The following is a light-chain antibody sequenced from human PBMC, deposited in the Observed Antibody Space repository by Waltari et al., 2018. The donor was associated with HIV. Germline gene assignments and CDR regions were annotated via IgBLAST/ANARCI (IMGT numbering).Light chain of an antibody. CDR1: SRDIGAYDS. CDR2: EFT. CDR3: SSYGDNIRVL. Sequence: QSALPQPPSASGSLGQSVTISCTGSSRDIGAYDSVSWFQQHPHSAPKLLLYEFTKRPSGVPDRFSGSRSGDTAFLSVSGLQPDDSAAYFCSSYGDNIRVLFGGGTNLTVL. V-gene: IGLV2-8*01. J-gene: IGLJ2*01.